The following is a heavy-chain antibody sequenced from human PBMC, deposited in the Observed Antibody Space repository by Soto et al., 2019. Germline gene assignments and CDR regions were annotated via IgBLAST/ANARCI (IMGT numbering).Heavy chain of an antibody. J-gene: IGHJ4*02. CDR1: GYTFSSYA. Sequence: QVQLVQSGAEVKKPGASVTVSCTASGYTFSSYAISWVRQAPGQGLEWMGWISAYNGNTKYGQKLQGRVTMTTDTPMSTAYMELRSMRSDDTAVYYLARDSPPVDHWGQGALVTVSS. CDR2: ISAYNGNT. V-gene: IGHV1-18*01. CDR3: ARDSPPVDH.